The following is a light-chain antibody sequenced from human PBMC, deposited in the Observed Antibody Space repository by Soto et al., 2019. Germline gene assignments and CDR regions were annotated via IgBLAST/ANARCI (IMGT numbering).Light chain of an antibody. CDR1: QSVNNN. J-gene: IGKJ5*01. CDR2: GTS. Sequence: EVVMTQSPALLSVSPGERVTLSCRASQSVNNNLAWYQQKPGQAPRLLIYGTSARATGIPARFSGSGSGTEFTLTISSLQSEDFAVYYCQQYNNWPITFGQGTRLEIK. V-gene: IGKV3-15*01. CDR3: QQYNNWPIT.